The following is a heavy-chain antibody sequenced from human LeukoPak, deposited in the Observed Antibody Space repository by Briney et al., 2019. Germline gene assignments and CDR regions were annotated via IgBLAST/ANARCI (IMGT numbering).Heavy chain of an antibody. V-gene: IGHV3-49*03. CDR2: IRSRAYDGTA. CDR1: GFTFGDYA. Sequence: GGSLRLSCTASGFTFGDYAMSWFRQAPGKGLEWVGFIRSRAYDGTAEYAASVKGRFTISRDDSKSIAYLQMNSLKTEDTAVYYCTRVWGIAAPGRWFDPWGQGTLVTVS. D-gene: IGHD6-13*01. J-gene: IGHJ5*02. CDR3: TRVWGIAAPGRWFDP.